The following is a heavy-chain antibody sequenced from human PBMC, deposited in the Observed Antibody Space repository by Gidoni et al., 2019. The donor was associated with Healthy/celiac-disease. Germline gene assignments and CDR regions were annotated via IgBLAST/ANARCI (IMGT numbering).Heavy chain of an antibody. V-gene: IGHV4-34*01. Sequence: QVQLQQWGAGLLKPPETLPLTCAVYGGSFSGYYWGWIRQPPWKGREWIGEINHSGSTNYNPSLKSRVTISVDTSKNQFSLKLSSVTAADTAVYYCARGRGYCSSTSCFHYFDYWGQGTLVTVSA. CDR2: INHSGST. CDR1: GGSFSGYY. CDR3: ARGRGYCSSTSCFHYFDY. J-gene: IGHJ4*02. D-gene: IGHD2-2*01.